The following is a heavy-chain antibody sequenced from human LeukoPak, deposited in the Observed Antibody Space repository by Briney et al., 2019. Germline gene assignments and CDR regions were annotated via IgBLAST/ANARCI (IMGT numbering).Heavy chain of an antibody. V-gene: IGHV1-8*01. CDR2: MNPNSGNT. CDR3: ARKYLYGSGKPHFDY. D-gene: IGHD3-10*01. CDR1: GYTFTSYD. Sequence: VKVSCKASGYTFTSYDINWVRQATGQGLEWMGWMNPNSGNTGYAQKVQGRFTMTRNTSISTAYMELSSLRSDDTAVYYCARKYLYGSGKPHFDYWGQGALVTVSS. J-gene: IGHJ4*02.